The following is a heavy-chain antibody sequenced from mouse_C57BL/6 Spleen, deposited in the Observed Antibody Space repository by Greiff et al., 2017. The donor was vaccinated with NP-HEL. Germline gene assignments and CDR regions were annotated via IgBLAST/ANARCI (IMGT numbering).Heavy chain of an antibody. V-gene: IGHV1-81*01. CDR3: ASYDYERDAMDY. CDR1: GYTFTSYG. J-gene: IGHJ4*01. Sequence: QVQLKESGAELARPGASVKLSCKASGYTFTSYGISWVKQRTGQGLEWIGEIYPRSGNTYYNEKFKGKATLTADKSSSTAYMELRSLTSEDSAVYFCASYDYERDAMDYWGQGTSVTVSS. D-gene: IGHD2-4*01. CDR2: IYPRSGNT.